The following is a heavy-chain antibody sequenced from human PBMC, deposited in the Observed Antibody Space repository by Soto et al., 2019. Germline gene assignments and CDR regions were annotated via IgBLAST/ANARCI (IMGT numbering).Heavy chain of an antibody. J-gene: IGHJ4*02. CDR2: INHSGST. CDR3: ASAPTYYDFWSDYSEGHLVDY. D-gene: IGHD3-3*01. V-gene: IGHV4-34*01. CDR1: GGSFSGYY. Sequence: QVQLQQWGAGLLKPSETLSLTCAVYGGSFSGYYWSWIRQPPGKGLEWIGEINHSGSTNYNPSLKHRGTIQVDTSKNHFSLKLSSVAAADTAVYYCASAPTYYDFWSDYSEGHLVDYWGQGTLVTVSS.